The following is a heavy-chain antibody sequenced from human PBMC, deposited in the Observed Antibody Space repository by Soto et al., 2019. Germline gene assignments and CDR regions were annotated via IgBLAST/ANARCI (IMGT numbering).Heavy chain of an antibody. J-gene: IGHJ6*02. CDR2: IYNSGST. D-gene: IGHD6-6*01. Sequence: QVQLQESGPGLVKPSQTLSLTCTVPGGSISSGDYYWSWIRQHPGKGLEWIGHIYNSGSTYYNPSLKSQVTISVDTSKNQFSLKLNSVTASDTAVYYCARVSYSSYPLYYYYGMDVWGQGTTVTVSS. V-gene: IGHV4-31*01. CDR1: GGSISSGDYY. CDR3: ARVSYSSYPLYYYYGMDV.